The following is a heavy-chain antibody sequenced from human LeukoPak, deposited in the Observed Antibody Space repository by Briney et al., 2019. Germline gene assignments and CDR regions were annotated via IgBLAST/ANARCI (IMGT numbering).Heavy chain of an antibody. CDR2: IYTSGTT. CDR1: GGSISSGSYY. J-gene: IGHJ4*02. CDR3: ARESQY. Sequence: SETLSLTCTVSGGSISSGSYYWSWIRQPAGKGLEWVGRIYTSGTTNYNPSLKSRVTISVDTSKNQFSLKLNSVTAADTAVYYCARESQYWGQGTLVTVSS. V-gene: IGHV4-61*02.